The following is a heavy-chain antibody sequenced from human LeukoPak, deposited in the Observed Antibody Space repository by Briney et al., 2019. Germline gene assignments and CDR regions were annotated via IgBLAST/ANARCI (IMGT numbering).Heavy chain of an antibody. CDR3: AREVGSGWYNDAFDI. V-gene: IGHV4-61*01. CDR1: GDSMSSSNYF. D-gene: IGHD6-19*01. Sequence: SETLSLTCTVSGDSMSSSNYFWGWIRQPPGKGLEWIGYIYYSGSTNYNPSLKSRVAISVDTSKNQFSLKLSSVTAADTVVYYCAREVGSGWYNDAFDIWGQGTMVTVSS. J-gene: IGHJ3*02. CDR2: IYYSGST.